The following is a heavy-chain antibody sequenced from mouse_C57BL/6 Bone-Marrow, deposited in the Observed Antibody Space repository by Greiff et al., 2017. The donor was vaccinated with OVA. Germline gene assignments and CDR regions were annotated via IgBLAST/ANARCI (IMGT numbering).Heavy chain of an antibody. D-gene: IGHD2-2*01. V-gene: IGHV5-16*01. CDR3: ARRGYDVGYAMDY. CDR2: INYDGSST. Sequence: EVKLVESEGGLVQPGSSMKLSCTASGFTFSDYYMAWVRQVPEKGLEWVANINYDGSSTYYLDSLKSRFIISRDNAKNILYLQMSSLKSEDTATYYCARRGYDVGYAMDYWGQGTSVTVSS. CDR1: GFTFSDYY. J-gene: IGHJ4*01.